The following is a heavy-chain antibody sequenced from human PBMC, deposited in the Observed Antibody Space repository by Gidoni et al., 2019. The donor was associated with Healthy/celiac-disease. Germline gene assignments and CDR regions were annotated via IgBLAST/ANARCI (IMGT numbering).Heavy chain of an antibody. V-gene: IGHV1-8*01. CDR1: GYTFTSYE. CDR2: MNPNSGNT. J-gene: IGHJ4*02. D-gene: IGHD1-26*01. CDR3: ARGSRVGATLDY. Sequence: QLQLVQSGAEVTKPGASVKVSCKASGYTFTSYEINWVRQATGQGLEWMGWMNPNSGNTGYAQKIQGRVTMTRNTTISTAYMELSSLRSEDAAVYYGARGSRVGATLDYWGQGTLVTVSS.